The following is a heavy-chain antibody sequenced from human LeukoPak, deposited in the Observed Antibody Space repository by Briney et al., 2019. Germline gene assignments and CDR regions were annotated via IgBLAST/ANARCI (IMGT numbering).Heavy chain of an antibody. J-gene: IGHJ4*02. D-gene: IGHD1-14*01. CDR3: ARGRRYHYFDY. Sequence: ASVKVSCKASGGTFSSHAISWVRQAPGQGLEWMGGIIPIFGTANYAQKFQGRVTITADESTSTAYMELSSLRSEDTAVYYCARGRRYHYFDYWGQGTLVTVSS. V-gene: IGHV1-69*13. CDR2: IIPIFGTA. CDR1: GGTFSSHA.